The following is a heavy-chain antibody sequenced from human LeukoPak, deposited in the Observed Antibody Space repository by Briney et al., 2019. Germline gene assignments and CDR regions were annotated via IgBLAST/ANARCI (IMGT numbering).Heavy chain of an antibody. CDR1: GGSFSGYY. CDR3: AKGGSHGYSGYARKYNWFDP. CDR2: INHSGST. J-gene: IGHJ5*02. D-gene: IGHD5-12*01. Sequence: ETLSLTCAVYGGSFSGYYWCWIRQPAGKGLEWIGEINHSGSTNYNPSLKSRVTISVDTSKNQFSLKLSSVTAADTAVYYCAKGGSHGYSGYARKYNWFDPWGQGTLVTVSS. V-gene: IGHV4-34*01.